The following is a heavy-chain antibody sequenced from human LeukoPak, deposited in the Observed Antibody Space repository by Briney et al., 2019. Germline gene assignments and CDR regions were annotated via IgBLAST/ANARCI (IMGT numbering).Heavy chain of an antibody. Sequence: GGSLRLSCAASGFTFSSYSMNWVRQAPGKGLEWVSSISSSSSYIYYADSVKGRFTISRDNAKNSLYLQMNSLRAEDTAVYYCARDGIAVAGFPFDYWVQGTLVTVSS. CDR1: GFTFSSYS. D-gene: IGHD6-19*01. CDR2: ISSSSSYI. J-gene: IGHJ4*02. V-gene: IGHV3-21*01. CDR3: ARDGIAVAGFPFDY.